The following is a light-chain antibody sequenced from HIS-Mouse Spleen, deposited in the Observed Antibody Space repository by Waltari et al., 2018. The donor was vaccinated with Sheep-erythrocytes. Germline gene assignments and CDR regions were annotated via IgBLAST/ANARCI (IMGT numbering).Light chain of an antibody. CDR3: CSYAGSYNHV. J-gene: IGLJ1*01. V-gene: IGLV2-11*01. CDR1: ISDVGGYNY. Sequence: QSALTQPRSVSGSPGQSVTIPCTGTISDVGGYNYVSWYQQHPGKAPKPMIYDVSKRPSGVPDRFSGSKSGNTASLTISGLQAEDEADYYCCSYAGSYNHVFATGTKVTVL. CDR2: DVS.